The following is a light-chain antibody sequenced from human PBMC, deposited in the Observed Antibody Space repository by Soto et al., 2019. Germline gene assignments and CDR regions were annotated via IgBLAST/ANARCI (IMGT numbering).Light chain of an antibody. Sequence: QSVLTQPPSVSGAPGQTVIISCSGSSSNLGAPYDVNWFRQLPGTVPRLLIYGNNNRPSGVPDRFSGSKSGNAASLTISGLQAEDEADYYCCTDAGTYKVFGTGTKVTVL. J-gene: IGLJ1*01. CDR3: CTDAGTYKV. V-gene: IGLV1-40*01. CDR1: SSNLGAPYD. CDR2: GNN.